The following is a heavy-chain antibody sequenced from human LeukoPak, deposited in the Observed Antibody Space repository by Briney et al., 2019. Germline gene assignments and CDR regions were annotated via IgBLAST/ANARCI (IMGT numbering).Heavy chain of an antibody. Sequence: PGGSLRLSCAASGFTSSSYGMHWVGQAPGKGLEWVAVIWYDGSNKYYADSVKGRFTISRDNSKNTLYLQMNSLRAEDTAVYYCARDKLGSLDYWGQGTLVTVSS. CDR2: IWYDGSNK. CDR3: ARDKLGSLDY. V-gene: IGHV3-33*01. J-gene: IGHJ4*02. CDR1: GFTSSSYG. D-gene: IGHD3-10*01.